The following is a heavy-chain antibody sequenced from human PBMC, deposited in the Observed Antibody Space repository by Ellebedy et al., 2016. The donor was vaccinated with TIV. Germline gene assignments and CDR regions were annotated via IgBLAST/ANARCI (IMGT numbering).Heavy chain of an antibody. CDR1: GFTFSRNW. CDR2: IKQDGSEK. V-gene: IGHV3-7*01. Sequence: GESLKISCEASGFTFSRNWISWFRLAPGKGLEWVANIKQDGSEKYYVDSVKGRFTISRDNAKNSVYLQLSSLGAEDTAVYYCLPHDGLGYWGQGTLVTVSS. D-gene: IGHD1-1*01. CDR3: LPHDGLGY. J-gene: IGHJ4*02.